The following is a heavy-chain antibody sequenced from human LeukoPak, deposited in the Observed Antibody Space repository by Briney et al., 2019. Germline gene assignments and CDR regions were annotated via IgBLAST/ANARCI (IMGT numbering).Heavy chain of an antibody. Sequence: PGGSLGLSSAASGFTFSSYSMNWVRQAPGKGLEWVSSISSSSSYIYYADSVKGRFTISRDNAKNSLYLQMNSLRAEDTAVYYCARDTSYYDSNSYLDYYYMDVWAKGPRSPSP. CDR1: GFTFSSYS. CDR3: ARDTSYYDSNSYLDYYYMDV. J-gene: IGHJ6*03. CDR2: ISSSSSYI. D-gene: IGHD3-22*01. V-gene: IGHV3-21*01.